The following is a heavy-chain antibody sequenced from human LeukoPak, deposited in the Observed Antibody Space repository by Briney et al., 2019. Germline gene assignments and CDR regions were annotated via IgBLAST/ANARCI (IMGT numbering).Heavy chain of an antibody. D-gene: IGHD6-13*01. Sequence: PGGSLRLSCAASGFTFDDYAMHWVRQAPGKGLEWVSGISWNSGSIGYADSVKGRFTISRDNAKNSLYLQMNSLRAEDTALYYCAKDYSSSWNSRFDYWGQGTLVTVSS. J-gene: IGHJ4*02. CDR1: GFTFDDYA. CDR3: AKDYSSSWNSRFDY. CDR2: ISWNSGSI. V-gene: IGHV3-9*01.